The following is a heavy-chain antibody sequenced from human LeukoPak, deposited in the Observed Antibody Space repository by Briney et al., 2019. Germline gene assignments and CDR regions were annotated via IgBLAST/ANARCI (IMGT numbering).Heavy chain of an antibody. D-gene: IGHD3-22*01. CDR2: FYYSGST. CDR1: GGSISSYY. V-gene: IGHV4-59*01. J-gene: IGHJ4*02. CDR3: ARDGSSGYTPFDY. Sequence: SETLSLTCTVPGGSISSYYWSWIRQPPGKGLEWIGYFYYSGSTNYNPSLKGRVTISVDTSKNQFSLKLSSVTAADTAVYYCARDGSSGYTPFDYWGQGTLVTVSS.